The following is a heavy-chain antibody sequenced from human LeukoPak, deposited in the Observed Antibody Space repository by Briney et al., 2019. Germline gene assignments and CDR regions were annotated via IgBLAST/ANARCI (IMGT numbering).Heavy chain of an antibody. Sequence: HPGGSLRLSCAASGFTFSSYSMNWVRQAPGKGLEWASYISSSSSTIYYADSVKGRFTTSRDNAKNSLYLQMNSLRAEDTAVYYCARDRWPKGYWGQGTLVTVSS. D-gene: IGHD4-23*01. V-gene: IGHV3-48*01. CDR1: GFTFSSYS. CDR2: ISSSSSTI. J-gene: IGHJ4*02. CDR3: ARDRWPKGY.